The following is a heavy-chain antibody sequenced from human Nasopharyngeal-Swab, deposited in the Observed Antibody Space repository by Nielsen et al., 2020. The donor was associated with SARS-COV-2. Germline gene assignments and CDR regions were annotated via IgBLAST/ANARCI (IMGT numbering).Heavy chain of an antibody. D-gene: IGHD2-2*01. CDR3: ARGLSGVVPAPILGLGPYYYFYYMDV. J-gene: IGHJ6*03. CDR2: INHSGST. V-gene: IGHV4-34*01. Sequence: GSLRLSCAVSGGSFSANYWGWIRQPPGKGREWIGEINHSGSTNYNPSHKSRVTISVDTSKSQFSLKLTSVTAADTSVYYCARGLSGVVPAPILGLGPYYYFYYMDVWGKGTTVTVSS. CDR1: GGSFSANY.